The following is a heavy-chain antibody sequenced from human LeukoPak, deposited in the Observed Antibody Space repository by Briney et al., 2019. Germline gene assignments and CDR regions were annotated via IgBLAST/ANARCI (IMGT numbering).Heavy chain of an antibody. D-gene: IGHD3-16*01. CDR2: IYSGGST. CDR3: ARVQGGALDY. J-gene: IGHJ4*02. V-gene: IGHV3-66*01. CDR1: GFTVSSNY. Sequence: GGSLRLSCAASGFTVSSNYMSWVRQAPGKGLEWVSVIYSGGSTYYADSVKGRFTISRDNAKNSLYLQMNSLRAEDTAVYYCARVQGGALDYWGQGTLVTVSS.